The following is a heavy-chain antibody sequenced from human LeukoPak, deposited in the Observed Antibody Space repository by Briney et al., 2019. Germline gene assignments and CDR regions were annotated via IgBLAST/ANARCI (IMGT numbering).Heavy chain of an antibody. D-gene: IGHD3-22*01. J-gene: IGHJ4*02. CDR2: IYHSGST. V-gene: IGHV4-4*02. Sequence: SGTLSLTCAVSGGSISSSNWWSWVRQPPGKGLEWIGEIYHSGSTNYNPSLKSRVTISVDTSKNQFSLKLSSVTAADTAVYYCARDVGYYDSSGYYLYYFGYWGQGTLVTVSS. CDR1: GGSISSSNW. CDR3: ARDVGYYDSSGYYLYYFGY.